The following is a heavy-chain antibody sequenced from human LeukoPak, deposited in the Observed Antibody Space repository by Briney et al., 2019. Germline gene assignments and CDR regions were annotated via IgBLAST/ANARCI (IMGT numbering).Heavy chain of an antibody. V-gene: IGHV1-2*02. CDR2: INPDSGGT. CDR1: GYTFTGYY. J-gene: IGHJ3*01. Sequence: ASGKVSCKASGYTFTGYYMHWVRQAPGQGLEWMGWINPDSGGTNNAQKFQGRVTMTRDTSISTAYTELSRLRSDDTAVYYCARTFYDTLDSDAFDFWGQGTMVIVSS. D-gene: IGHD2/OR15-2a*01. CDR3: ARTFYDTLDSDAFDF.